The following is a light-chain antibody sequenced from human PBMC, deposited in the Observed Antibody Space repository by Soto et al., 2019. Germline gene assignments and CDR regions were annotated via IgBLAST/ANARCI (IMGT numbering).Light chain of an antibody. CDR3: HQSYSTLWT. J-gene: IGKJ1*01. CDR1: QSISSY. Sequence: DIQMTQAPSSLSASVGDRVTITCRASQSISSYVNWYQQKPGKAPKRLIYAASSLQSGVPSRFSGSGSGTDFTLTISSLHPEDFATYYCHQSYSTLWTFGQGTKVEIK. CDR2: AAS. V-gene: IGKV1-39*01.